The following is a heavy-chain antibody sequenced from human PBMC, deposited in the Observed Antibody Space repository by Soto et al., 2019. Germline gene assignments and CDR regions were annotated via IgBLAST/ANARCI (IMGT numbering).Heavy chain of an antibody. J-gene: IGHJ6*02. V-gene: IGHV3-64D*06. D-gene: IGHD3-9*01. CDR2: ISSNGGST. Sequence: GGSLRLSCSASGFTFSSYAMHWVRQAPGKGLEYVSAISSNGGSTYYADSVKGRFTISRDNSKNTLYLQMSSLRAEDTAVYYCVKDISDYDILTGYPTSYYGMDVWGQGTTVTVSS. CDR1: GFTFSSYA. CDR3: VKDISDYDILTGYPTSYYGMDV.